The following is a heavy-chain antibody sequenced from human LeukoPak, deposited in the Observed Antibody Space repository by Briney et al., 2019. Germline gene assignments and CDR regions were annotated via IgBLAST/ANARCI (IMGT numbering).Heavy chain of an antibody. V-gene: IGHV3-23*01. CDR2: ISETGGTI. D-gene: IGHD5-24*01. CDR3: AREMAIITYSFDS. CDR1: GFTFSNYA. Sequence: GGSLRLSCAPSGFTFSNYAMSWVRQAPGKGLEWVSAISETGGTIHYADSVRGRFIISRDNSKNTLYLQMNSLRAEDTAVYYCAREMAIITYSFDSWGQGTLVTVSS. J-gene: IGHJ4*02.